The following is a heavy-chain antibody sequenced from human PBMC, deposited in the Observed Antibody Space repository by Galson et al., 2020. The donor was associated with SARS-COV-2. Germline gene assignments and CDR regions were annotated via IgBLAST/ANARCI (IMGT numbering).Heavy chain of an antibody. CDR2: IYTSGST. V-gene: IGHV4-61*02. CDR1: GGSISSGSYY. J-gene: IGHJ4*02. CDR3: ARDSESYYDSSGYPFDY. D-gene: IGHD3-22*01. Sequence: SETLSLTCTVSGGSISSGSYYWSWTRQPAGKGLEWIGRIYTSGSTNYNPSLKSRVTISVDTSKNQFSLKLSSVTAADTAVYYCARDSESYYDSSGYPFDYWGQGTLVTVSS.